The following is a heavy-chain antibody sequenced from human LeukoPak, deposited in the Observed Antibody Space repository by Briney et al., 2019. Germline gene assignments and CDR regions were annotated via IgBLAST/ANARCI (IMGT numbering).Heavy chain of an antibody. CDR2: INPNSGGT. V-gene: IGHV1-2*02. Sequence: ASVKVSCKASGYTFTGYYMHWVRQAPGPGLEWMGWINPNSGGTNYAQKFQGRVTMTRDTSISTAYMELSRLRSDDTAVYYCARVKLLYYYGSGFDPWGQGTLVTVSS. CDR1: GYTFTGYY. CDR3: ARVKLLYYYGSGFDP. D-gene: IGHD3-10*01. J-gene: IGHJ5*02.